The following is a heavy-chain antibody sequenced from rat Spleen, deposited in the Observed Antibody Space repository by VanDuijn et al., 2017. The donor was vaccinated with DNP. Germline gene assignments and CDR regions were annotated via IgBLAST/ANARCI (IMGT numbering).Heavy chain of an antibody. D-gene: IGHD1-4*01. CDR1: GFSLTSYT. J-gene: IGHJ4*01. CDR3: ALAGRGALDA. Sequence: QVQLKESGPGLVQPSQTLSLTCTVSGFSLTSYTVSWVRQLPGKGLEWIATMSSGGSTYYSSALKSRLTISRDTSKSQVFLKINSLQTEDKDMYFCALAGRGALDAWGQGTSVTVSS. V-gene: IGHV2-6*01. CDR2: MSSGGST.